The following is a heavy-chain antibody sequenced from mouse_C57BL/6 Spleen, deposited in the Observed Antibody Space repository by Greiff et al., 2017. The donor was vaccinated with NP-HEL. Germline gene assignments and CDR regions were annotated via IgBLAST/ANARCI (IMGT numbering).Heavy chain of an antibody. CDR2: ISSGSSTI. D-gene: IGHD2-1*01. CDR3: AKIYSWYFDV. J-gene: IGHJ1*03. Sequence: VQLKESGGGLVKPGGSLKLSCAASGFTFSDYGMHWVRQAPEKGLEWVAYISSGSSTIYYADTVKGRFTISRDNAKNTLFLQMTSLRSEDTAMYYCAKIYSWYFDVWGTGTTVTVSS. V-gene: IGHV5-17*01. CDR1: GFTFSDYG.